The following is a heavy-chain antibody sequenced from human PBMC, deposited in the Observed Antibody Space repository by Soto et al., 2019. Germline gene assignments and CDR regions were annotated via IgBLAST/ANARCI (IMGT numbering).Heavy chain of an antibody. D-gene: IGHD3-16*01. CDR2: ITGSSSTI. CDR3: AGVRGPSLMTWYFDF. J-gene: IGHJ4*02. Sequence: EVQLVESGGGLVQPGGSLRLSCVTSGFTFSPLSMIWVRQAPGKGLEWISYITGSSSTIYYADSVRGRFTVSRDNAKNSVFLQMNSMRDEDTAVYFCAGVRGPSLMTWYFDFWGQGTLVTVSS. V-gene: IGHV3-48*02. CDR1: GFTFSPLS.